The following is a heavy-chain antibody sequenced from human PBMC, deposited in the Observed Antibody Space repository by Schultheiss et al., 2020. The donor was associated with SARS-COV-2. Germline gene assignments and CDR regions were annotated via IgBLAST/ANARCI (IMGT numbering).Heavy chain of an antibody. CDR1: GFTFSSYS. J-gene: IGHJ5*02. Sequence: GGSLRLSCAASGFTFSSYSMNWVRQAPGKGLEYVSAISSNGGSTYYADSVKGRFTISRDNAKNSVYLQMNRLRADDTAVYYCARERSSGSLRDDRWGQGTLVTVSS. CDR2: ISSNGGST. D-gene: IGHD3-22*01. CDR3: ARERSSGSLRDDR. V-gene: IGHV3-48*04.